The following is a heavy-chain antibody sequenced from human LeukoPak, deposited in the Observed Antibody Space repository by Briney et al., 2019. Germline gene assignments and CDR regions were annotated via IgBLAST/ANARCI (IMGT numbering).Heavy chain of an antibody. Sequence: RGSLRLSCAASGFTFSSYEMNWVRQAPGKGLEWVSYISSSGSTIYYADSVKGRFTISRDNAKNSLYLQMNSLRAEDTAVYYCASHKHYDTLPDAFDIWGQGTMVTVSS. CDR3: ASHKHYDTLPDAFDI. J-gene: IGHJ3*02. CDR2: ISSSGSTI. CDR1: GFTFSSYE. D-gene: IGHD3-9*01. V-gene: IGHV3-48*03.